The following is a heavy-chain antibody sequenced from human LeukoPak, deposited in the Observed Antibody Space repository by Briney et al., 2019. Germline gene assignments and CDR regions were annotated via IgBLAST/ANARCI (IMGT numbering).Heavy chain of an antibody. D-gene: IGHD3-3*01. Sequence: SESLSLTCAVYGGSFSGYYWSWIRQLPGKGLEWIGEINHSGSTNYNPSLKSRVTISVDTSKNQFSLKLSSVTAADTAVYYCARGRFGYDFWSGYYTPPGYLDYWGQGTLVTVSS. V-gene: IGHV4-34*01. CDR2: INHSGST. CDR1: GGSFSGYY. CDR3: ARGRFGYDFWSGYYTPPGYLDY. J-gene: IGHJ4*02.